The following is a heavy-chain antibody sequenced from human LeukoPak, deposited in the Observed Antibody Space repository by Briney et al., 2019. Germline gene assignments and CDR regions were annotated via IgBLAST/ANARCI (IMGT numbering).Heavy chain of an antibody. D-gene: IGHD1-26*01. Sequence: GRSLRLSCAGSGFTFSRHGIHWVRQAPAKGLEWVAVISYDGSDKYYGDSVKGRFTISRDNSKNTVFLQMSSLRAEDTAVYYCAKSFDPYYFDYWGQGTLVTVSS. CDR1: GFTFSRHG. CDR3: AKSFDPYYFDY. J-gene: IGHJ4*02. V-gene: IGHV3-30*18. CDR2: ISYDGSDK.